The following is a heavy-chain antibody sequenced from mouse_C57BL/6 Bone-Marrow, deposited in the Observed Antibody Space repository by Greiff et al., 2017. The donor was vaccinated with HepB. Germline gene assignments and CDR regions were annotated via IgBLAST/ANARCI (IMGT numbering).Heavy chain of an antibody. Sequence: QVQLQQPGAELVRPGTSVKLSCKASGYTFTSYWMHWVKQRPGQGLEWIGVIDPSDSYTNYNQKFKGKATLTVDTTSSTAYMQLSSLTSEDSAVYYCAREGDYGSSYYFDYWGQGTTLTVSS. J-gene: IGHJ2*01. CDR1: GYTFTSYW. CDR3: AREGDYGSSYYFDY. V-gene: IGHV1-59*01. CDR2: IDPSDSYT. D-gene: IGHD1-1*01.